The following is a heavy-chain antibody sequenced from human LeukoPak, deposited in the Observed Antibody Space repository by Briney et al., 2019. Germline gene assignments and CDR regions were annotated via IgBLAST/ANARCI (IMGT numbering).Heavy chain of an antibody. Sequence: GGSLRLSCAASGFTFDDYAMHWVRQAPGKGLEWVSGISWNSGSIGYADSVKGRFTISRDNAKNSLYLQMNSLRAEDTALYYCAKGGYSYGYLYWGQGTPVTVSS. V-gene: IGHV3-9*01. D-gene: IGHD5-18*01. CDR2: ISWNSGSI. CDR3: AKGGYSYGYLY. J-gene: IGHJ4*02. CDR1: GFTFDDYA.